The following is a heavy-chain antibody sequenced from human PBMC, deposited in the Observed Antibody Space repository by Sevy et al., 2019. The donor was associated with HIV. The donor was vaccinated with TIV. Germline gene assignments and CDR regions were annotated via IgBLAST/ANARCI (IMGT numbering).Heavy chain of an antibody. V-gene: IGHV3-11*04. CDR2: ISPSAKTT. CDR1: GFTFSDYY. CDR3: ARGKYWFDP. Sequence: RGYLRLSCAASGFTFSDYYWGCIRQAPGKGLEWVSHISPSAKTTNYADSVEGRFTISRDNAKKSLYLQMNSLRAEDTAVYYCARGKYWFDPWGQGTLVFVSS. J-gene: IGHJ5*02.